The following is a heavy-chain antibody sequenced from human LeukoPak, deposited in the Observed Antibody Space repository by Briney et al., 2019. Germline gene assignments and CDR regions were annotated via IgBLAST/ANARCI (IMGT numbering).Heavy chain of an antibody. CDR3: ARDQGVTASNFDY. D-gene: IGHD2-21*02. CDR1: GFTFSSYS. J-gene: IGHJ4*02. CDR2: ISSSSSYI. V-gene: IGHV3-21*01. Sequence: GGSLRLSCAASGFTFSSYSMNWVRQAPGKGLEWVSSISSSSSYIYYADSVKGRFTISRDNAKNSLYLQMNSLRAEDTAVYYGARDQGVTASNFDYWGQGTLVTVSS.